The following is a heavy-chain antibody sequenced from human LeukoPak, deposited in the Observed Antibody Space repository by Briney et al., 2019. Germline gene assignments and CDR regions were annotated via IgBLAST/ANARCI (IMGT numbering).Heavy chain of an antibody. CDR1: GFTFSSYS. CDR2: LSPHGNYE. J-gene: IGHJ4*02. V-gene: IGHV3-33*08. D-gene: IGHD2-2*03. Sequence: GGSLRLSCAASGFTFSSYSMNWVRQAPGKGLEWVAVLSPHGNYEYYAESVQGRFTISRDDSKNTVYLQMNSLRDEDTAIYYCARDWIDRSLDYWGQGTLVTVSS. CDR3: ARDWIDRSLDY.